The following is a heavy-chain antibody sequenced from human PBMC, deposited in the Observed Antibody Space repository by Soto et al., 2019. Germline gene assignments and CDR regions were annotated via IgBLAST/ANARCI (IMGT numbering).Heavy chain of an antibody. CDR1: GGSISSGGYY. D-gene: IGHD3-22*01. J-gene: IGHJ4*02. V-gene: IGHV4-31*03. Sequence: QVQLQESGPGLVKPSQTLSLTCTVSGGSISSGGYYWSWIRQHPGKGLEWIGYIYYSGSTYYNPSPKSRVTISVDTSKNQFSLKLSSVTAADTAVYYCARAVHDYDSSGYYWEGFDYWGQGTLVTVSS. CDR3: ARAVHDYDSSGYYWEGFDY. CDR2: IYYSGST.